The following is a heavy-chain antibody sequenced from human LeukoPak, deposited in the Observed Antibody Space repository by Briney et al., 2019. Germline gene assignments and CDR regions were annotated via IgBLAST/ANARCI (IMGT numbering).Heavy chain of an antibody. J-gene: IGHJ4*02. CDR3: ATDPLGYDSSGHQDY. CDR2: FDPEDGET. Sequence: GASVKVSCTVSGYTLTELSMHWVRQAPGKGLEWMGGFDPEDGETIYAQKFQGRVTMTEDTSTDTAYMELSSLRSEDTAVYYCATDPLGYDSSGHQDYWGQGTLVTVSS. CDR1: GYTLTELS. D-gene: IGHD3-22*01. V-gene: IGHV1-24*01.